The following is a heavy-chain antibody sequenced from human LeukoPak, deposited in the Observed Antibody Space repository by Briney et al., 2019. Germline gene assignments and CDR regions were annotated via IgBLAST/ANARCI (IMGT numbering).Heavy chain of an antibody. J-gene: IGHJ4*02. CDR1: GGSISSYY. CDR3: ARVRKGFEAGQFDY. D-gene: IGHD6-19*01. Sequence: PSETLSLTCTVSGGSISSYYWSWIRQTAGKGLEWIGRIYTSGSTNYNPSLKSRVTMSVDTSKNQFSLKLSSVTAADTAVYYCARVRKGFEAGQFDYWGQGTLVTVSS. V-gene: IGHV4-4*07. CDR2: IYTSGST.